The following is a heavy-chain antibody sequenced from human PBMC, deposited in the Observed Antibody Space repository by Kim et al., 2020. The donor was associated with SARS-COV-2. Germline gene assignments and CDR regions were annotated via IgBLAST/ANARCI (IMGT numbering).Heavy chain of an antibody. D-gene: IGHD3-10*01. CDR3: ARGRGSWGFDY. V-gene: IGHV3-7*03. Sequence: YYVDSGKGRFTISRDNAKNSLFLQMNSLRAEDTAMYYCARGRGSWGFDYWGQGTLVTVSS. J-gene: IGHJ4*02.